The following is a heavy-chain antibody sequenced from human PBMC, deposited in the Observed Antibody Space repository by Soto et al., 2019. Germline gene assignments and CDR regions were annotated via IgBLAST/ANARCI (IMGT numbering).Heavy chain of an antibody. CDR3: ARGGGSDSFDY. D-gene: IGHD1-26*01. CDR2: INHLETT. V-gene: IGHV4-30-2*01. Sequence: SKTLSLTCAVSGASITFGGYSWIWIRHTPGKGLEWIGYINHLETTFYNPSFESRLTLSIDRAKNQFSLKLHSMSAADRAVYFCARGGGSDSFDYWGQGILVTVSS. J-gene: IGHJ4*02. CDR1: GASITFGGYS.